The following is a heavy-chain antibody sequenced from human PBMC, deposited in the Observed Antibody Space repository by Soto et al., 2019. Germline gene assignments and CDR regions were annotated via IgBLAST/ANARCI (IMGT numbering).Heavy chain of an antibody. V-gene: IGHV3-49*01. J-gene: IGHJ4*02. CDR1: GFTFGDYA. D-gene: IGHD6-13*01. CDR2: IRSNAYGGTT. CDR3: TRDSILYSSTPRPVDS. Sequence: GGSLRLSCTASGFTFGDYAMSWFRQAPGKGLEWVGFIRSNAYGGTTEYAASVKGRFTISRDGSKSIAYLQMNSLKTEDTAVYYCTRDSILYSSTPRPVDSWGQGTLVTVS.